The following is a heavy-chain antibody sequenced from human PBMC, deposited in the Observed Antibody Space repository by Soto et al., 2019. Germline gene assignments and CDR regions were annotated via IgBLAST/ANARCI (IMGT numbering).Heavy chain of an antibody. V-gene: IGHV3-30-3*01. CDR1: GFSFSSYG. CDR3: ARDVMTSVTEDY. CDR2: ISQDGSNK. Sequence: PEGCLRLSCAASGFSFSSYGMHWVRQAPGKGLEWVAMISQDGSNKNYADSVKGRFTISRDNSRDTLYLEMNSLRPEDTAKYYCARDVMTSVTEDYWGQGTLVTVSS. J-gene: IGHJ4*02. D-gene: IGHD4-17*01.